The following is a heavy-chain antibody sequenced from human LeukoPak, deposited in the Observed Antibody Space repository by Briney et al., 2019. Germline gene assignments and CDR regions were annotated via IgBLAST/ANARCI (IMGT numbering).Heavy chain of an antibody. J-gene: IGHJ6*02. V-gene: IGHV3-21*01. CDR3: ARDIVATITRSGYYGMDV. D-gene: IGHD5-12*01. Sequence: PGGSLRLSCAASGFTVSSNYMSWVRQAPGKGLEWVSSISSGSNYIYYADSVKGRFTISRDNAKNSLSLQMNSLRAEDTAVYYCARDIVATITRSGYYGMDVWGQGTTVTVSS. CDR1: GFTVSSNY. CDR2: ISSGSNYI.